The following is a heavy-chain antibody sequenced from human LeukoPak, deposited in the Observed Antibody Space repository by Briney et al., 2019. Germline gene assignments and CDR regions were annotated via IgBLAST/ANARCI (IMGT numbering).Heavy chain of an antibody. Sequence: TLSLTCTVSGGSISIYYWSWIRQPPGKALEWLARIDCDDDKYYSTSLKTRLTISKDTSKNQVVLTMTNMDPVDTAAYYCARIGSAAGRDYWGQGTLVTVSS. CDR3: ARIGSAAGRDY. V-gene: IGHV2-70*11. CDR1: GGSISIYYW. D-gene: IGHD6-13*01. J-gene: IGHJ4*02. CDR2: IDCDDDK.